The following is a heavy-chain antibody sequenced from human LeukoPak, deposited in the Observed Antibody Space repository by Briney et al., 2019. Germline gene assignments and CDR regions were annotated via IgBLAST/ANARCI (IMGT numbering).Heavy chain of an antibody. Sequence: ASVKVSCKASGYTFTSYYMHWVRQAPGQGLEWMGIINPSGGSTSYAQKFQGRVTMTRDMSTSTVYMELSSLRSEDTAVYYCARDELRSDTAMATRYYYYYMDVWGKGTTVTVSS. J-gene: IGHJ6*03. V-gene: IGHV1-46*01. D-gene: IGHD5-18*01. CDR3: ARDELRSDTAMATRYYYYYMDV. CDR1: GYTFTSYY. CDR2: INPSGGST.